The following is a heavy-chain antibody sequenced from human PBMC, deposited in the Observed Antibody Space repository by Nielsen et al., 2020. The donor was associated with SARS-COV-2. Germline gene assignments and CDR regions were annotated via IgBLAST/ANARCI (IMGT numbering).Heavy chain of an antibody. Sequence: WIRQPPGKGLEWIGEINHSGSTKYNPSLKSRVTISVDTSKNQFSLKLTSVTAADTAVYYCARDGYYDSSGYYYREAFDIWGPGTMVTVSS. V-gene: IGHV4-34*01. CDR3: ARDGYYDSSGYYYREAFDI. J-gene: IGHJ3*02. CDR2: INHSGST. D-gene: IGHD3-22*01.